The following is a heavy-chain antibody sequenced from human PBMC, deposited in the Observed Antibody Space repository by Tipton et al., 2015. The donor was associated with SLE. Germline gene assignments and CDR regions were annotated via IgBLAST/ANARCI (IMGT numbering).Heavy chain of an antibody. CDR3: ARPRWLQFDAFDI. Sequence: TLSLTCTVSGGSISSYYWSWIRQPPGKGLEWIGYIYYSGSTYYNPSLKSRVTISVDTSKNQFSLKLSSVTAADTAVYYCARPRWLQFDAFDIWGQGTMVTVSS. CDR1: GGSISSYY. V-gene: IGHV4-59*04. CDR2: IYYSGST. D-gene: IGHD5-24*01. J-gene: IGHJ3*02.